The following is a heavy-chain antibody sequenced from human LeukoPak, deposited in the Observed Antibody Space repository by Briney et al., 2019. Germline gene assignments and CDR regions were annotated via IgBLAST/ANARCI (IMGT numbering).Heavy chain of an antibody. D-gene: IGHD3-10*01. Sequence: SETLSLTCAVYGGSFSGYYWSWIRQPPGKGLEWIGEINHSGSTNYNPSLKSRVTISVDTSKNQFSLKLSSVATADTAVYYCARGGDWFDPWGQGTLVTVSS. J-gene: IGHJ5*02. CDR1: GGSFSGYY. CDR3: ARGGDWFDP. V-gene: IGHV4-34*01. CDR2: INHSGST.